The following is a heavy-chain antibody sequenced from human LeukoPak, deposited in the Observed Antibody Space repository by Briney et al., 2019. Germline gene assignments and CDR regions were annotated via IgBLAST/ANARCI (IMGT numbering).Heavy chain of an antibody. V-gene: IGHV3-11*01. D-gene: IGHD2-15*01. CDR2: ISSSGSTI. CDR3: AKDVCSGGSCYAEFDY. Sequence: GGSLRLSCAASGFTFSDYYMSWIRQAPGKGLEWVSYISSSGSTIYYADSVKGRFTISRDNAKNSLYLQMNSLRAEDTALYYCAKDVCSGGSCYAEFDYWGQGTLVTVSS. CDR1: GFTFSDYY. J-gene: IGHJ4*02.